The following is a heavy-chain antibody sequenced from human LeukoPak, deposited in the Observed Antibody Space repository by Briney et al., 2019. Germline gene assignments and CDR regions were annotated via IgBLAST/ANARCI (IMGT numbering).Heavy chain of an antibody. CDR1: GVSFSAYY. J-gene: IGHJ6*03. D-gene: IGHD2-2*01. V-gene: IGHV4-34*01. CDR2: INHSGST. Sequence: SETLSLTCAVYGVSFSAYYWSWIRQPPEKGLEWIGEINHSGSTNYNPSLKSRVTISVDTSKNQFSLKLSSVTAADTAVYYCARTTEGYCSSASCFGFSYSYYMDVWGKGTTVTISS. CDR3: ARTTEGYCSSASCFGFSYSYYMDV.